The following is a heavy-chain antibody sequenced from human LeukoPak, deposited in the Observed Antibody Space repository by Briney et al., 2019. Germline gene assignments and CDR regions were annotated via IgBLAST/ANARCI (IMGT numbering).Heavy chain of an antibody. D-gene: IGHD3-22*01. J-gene: IGHJ4*02. Sequence: PSETLSLTCTVSGGSISSYYWSWIRQPPGKRLEWIGYIYYSGSTNYNPSLKSRVTISVDTSKNQFSLKLSSVTAADTAVYYCARGSVVVTPSFDYWGQGTLVTVSS. V-gene: IGHV4-59*01. CDR3: ARGSVVVTPSFDY. CDR1: GGSISSYY. CDR2: IYYSGST.